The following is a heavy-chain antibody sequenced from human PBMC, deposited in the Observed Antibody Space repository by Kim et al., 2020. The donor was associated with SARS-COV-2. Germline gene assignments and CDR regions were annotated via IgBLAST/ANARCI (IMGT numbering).Heavy chain of an antibody. V-gene: IGHV5-10-1*01. CDR2: IDPSDSYT. Sequence: GESLKISCKGSGYSFTSYWISWVRQMPGKGLEWMGRIDPSDSYTNYSPSFQGHVTISADKSISTAYLQWSSLKASDTAMYYCASGASIGVPAAIRPRGGRHYYYYGMDVWGQGTTVTVSS. D-gene: IGHD2-2*01. CDR3: ASGASIGVPAAIRPRGGRHYYYYGMDV. CDR1: GYSFTSYW. J-gene: IGHJ6*02.